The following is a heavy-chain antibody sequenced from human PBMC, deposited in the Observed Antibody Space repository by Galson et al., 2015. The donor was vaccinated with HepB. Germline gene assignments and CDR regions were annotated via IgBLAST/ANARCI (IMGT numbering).Heavy chain of an antibody. Sequence: SLRLSCAASGFTVSSNYMSWVRQAPGKGLEWVSVIYSGGSTYYADSVKGRFTISRDNSKNTLYLQMNSLRAEDTAVYYCARDYYDSSGYYGVGCYWGQGTLVTVSS. CDR3: ARDYYDSSGYYGVGCY. CDR2: IYSGGST. D-gene: IGHD3-22*01. J-gene: IGHJ4*02. CDR1: GFTVSSNY. V-gene: IGHV3-66*01.